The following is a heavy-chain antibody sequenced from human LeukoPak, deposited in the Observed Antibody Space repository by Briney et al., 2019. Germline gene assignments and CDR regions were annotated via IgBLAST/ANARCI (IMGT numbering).Heavy chain of an antibody. CDR3: AKDMGTGYSSGRGNFDY. V-gene: IGHV3-9*01. CDR2: ISWNSGSI. D-gene: IGHD6-19*01. CDR1: GFTFDDYA. J-gene: IGHJ4*02. Sequence: GRSLRLSCAASGFTFDDYAMHWVRQAPGKGLEWVSGISWNSGSIGYADSVKGRFTISRDNAKNSLYLQMNSLRAEDTALYYCAKDMGTGYSSGRGNFDYWGQGTLVTASS.